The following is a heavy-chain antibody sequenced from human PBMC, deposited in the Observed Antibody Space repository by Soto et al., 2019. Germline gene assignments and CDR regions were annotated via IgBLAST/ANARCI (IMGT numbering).Heavy chain of an antibody. Sequence: GGSLRLSCAASGFTFSSYGMHWVRQAPGKGLEWVAVISYDGSNKYYADSVKGRFTISRDNSKNTLYLQMNSLRAEDTAVYYCAKDGVIMTTVTNSEFDTWG. D-gene: IGHD4-17*01. CDR2: ISYDGSNK. J-gene: IGHJ5*01. CDR3: AKDGVIMTTVTNSEFDT. V-gene: IGHV3-30*18. CDR1: GFTFSSYG.